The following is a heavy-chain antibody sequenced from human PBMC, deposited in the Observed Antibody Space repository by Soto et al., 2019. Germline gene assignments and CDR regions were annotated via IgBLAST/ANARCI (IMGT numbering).Heavy chain of an antibody. V-gene: IGHV1-2*04. CDR3: ARGIVGATNGAFDI. J-gene: IGHJ3*02. D-gene: IGHD1-26*01. Sequence: GASVKVSCKASGYTFTGYYMHWVRQAPGQGLEWMGWINPNSGGTNYAQKFQGWVTMTRDTSISTAYMELSRLRSDDTAVYYCARGIVGATNGAFDIWGQGTMVTVSS. CDR2: INPNSGGT. CDR1: GYTFTGYY.